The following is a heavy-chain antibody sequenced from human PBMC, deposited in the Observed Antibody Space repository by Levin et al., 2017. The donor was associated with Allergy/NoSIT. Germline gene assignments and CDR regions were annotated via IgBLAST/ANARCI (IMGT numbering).Heavy chain of an antibody. CDR2: IWYDGSNK. D-gene: IGHD4-17*01. Sequence: GGSLRLSCAASGFTFSSNGMHWVRQAPGKGLEWVAMIWYDGSNKYYIDSVKGRFTISRDNSKNTLYLQMNSLRAEDTAVYYCARGTGDYGLLDYWGQGTLVTVSS. CDR1: GFTFSSNG. V-gene: IGHV3-33*01. CDR3: ARGTGDYGLLDY. J-gene: IGHJ4*02.